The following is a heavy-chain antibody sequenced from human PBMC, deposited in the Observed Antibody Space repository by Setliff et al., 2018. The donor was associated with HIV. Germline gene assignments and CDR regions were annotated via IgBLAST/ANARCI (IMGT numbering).Heavy chain of an antibody. J-gene: IGHJ5*02. V-gene: IGHV4-61*05. D-gene: IGHD2-15*01. CDR2: IYYTGIP. CDR1: GGSISSSSYY. Sequence: LSLTCTVSGGSISSSSYYWGWIRQTPGKGLQWIGLIYYTGIPTYNPSLEGRITMSVDRSKNQFSLRLTSVTAADTAMYYCARVSRLHPFDPWGQGTLVTVSS. CDR3: ARVSRLHPFDP.